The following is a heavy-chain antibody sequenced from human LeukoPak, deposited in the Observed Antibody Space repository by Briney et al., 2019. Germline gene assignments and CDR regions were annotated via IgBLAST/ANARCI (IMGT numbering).Heavy chain of an antibody. J-gene: IGHJ4*02. CDR1: GFTFSNAW. CDR3: TTVQEYYDFWSGYYTGDY. V-gene: IGHV3-15*01. CDR2: IKSKTDGGTT. D-gene: IGHD3-3*01. Sequence: PGGSLRLSCAASGFTFSNAWMSWVRQAPGNGLEWVGRIKSKTDGGTTDYAAPVKGRFTISRDDSKNTLYLQMNSLKTEDTAVYYCTTVQEYYDFWSGYYTGDYWGQGTLVTVSS.